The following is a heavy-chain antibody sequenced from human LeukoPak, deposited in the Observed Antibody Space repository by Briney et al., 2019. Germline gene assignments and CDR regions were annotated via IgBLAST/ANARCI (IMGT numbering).Heavy chain of an antibody. CDR2: IIPIFGTA. V-gene: IGHV1-69*13. CDR1: GGTFSSYA. J-gene: IGHJ3*02. Sequence: SVKVSCKASGGTFSSYAISWVRQAPGQGLEWMGGIIPIFGTANYAQKFQGRVTITADESTSTAYMELSSLGSEDTAVYYCARGGGYYDSSGERDAFDIWGQGTMVTVSS. D-gene: IGHD3-22*01. CDR3: ARGGGYYDSSGERDAFDI.